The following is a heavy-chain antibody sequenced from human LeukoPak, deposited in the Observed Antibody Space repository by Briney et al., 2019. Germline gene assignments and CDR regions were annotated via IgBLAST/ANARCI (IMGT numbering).Heavy chain of an antibody. CDR3: GRKAGDCGGGSCYSIDY. J-gene: IGHJ4*02. CDR1: GGSFSSEA. D-gene: IGHD2-15*01. CDR2: IIPIFGTT. V-gene: IGHV1-69*05. Sequence: SVKVSCKAFGGSFSSEAISWVRQAPGQGLEWMGGIIPIFGTTNYAQQFQGRVTITTDESTSTAYMEVSSLRSEDTAVYYCGRKAGDCGGGSCYSIDYWGQGTLVTVSS.